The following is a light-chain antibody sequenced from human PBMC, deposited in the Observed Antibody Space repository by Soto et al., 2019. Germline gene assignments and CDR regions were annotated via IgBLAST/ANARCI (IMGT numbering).Light chain of an antibody. CDR3: QSADSSGTYWV. V-gene: IGLV3-25*02. CDR2: KDN. Sequence: SYELTQPPSVSVSPGQTARIPCSGDALPQQYGYWYQQKPGQAPVVVIYKDNERPSGIPERFSGSSSGTTVTLTISGVQAEDDADYYCQSADSSGTYWVFGGGTKLTVL. J-gene: IGLJ3*02. CDR1: ALPQQY.